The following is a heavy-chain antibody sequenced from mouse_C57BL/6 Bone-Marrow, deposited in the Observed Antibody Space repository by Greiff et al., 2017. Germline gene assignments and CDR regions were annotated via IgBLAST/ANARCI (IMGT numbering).Heavy chain of an antibody. J-gene: IGHJ3*01. CDR2: ISSGSSTI. CDR3: ALPWFAY. Sequence: EVKVEESGGGLVKPGGSLKLSCAASGFTFSDYGMHWVRQAPEKGLEWVAYISSGSSTIYYADTVKGRFTISRDNAKNTLFLQMTSLRSEDTAMYYCALPWFAYWGQGTLVTVSA. CDR1: GFTFSDYG. V-gene: IGHV5-17*01.